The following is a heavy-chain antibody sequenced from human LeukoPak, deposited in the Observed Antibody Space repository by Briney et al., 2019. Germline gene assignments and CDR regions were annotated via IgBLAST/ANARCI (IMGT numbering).Heavy chain of an antibody. CDR3: AKRREGYYYGMDV. J-gene: IGHJ6*02. D-gene: IGHD1-26*01. Sequence: GGSLRHSCAASGFTVSSYAMSWVRQAPGKGLEWVSAISGSGGSTYYADSVKGRFTISRDNSKNTLYLQMNSLRAEDTAVYYCAKRREGYYYGMDVWGQGTTVTVSS. CDR1: GFTVSSYA. V-gene: IGHV3-23*01. CDR2: ISGSGGST.